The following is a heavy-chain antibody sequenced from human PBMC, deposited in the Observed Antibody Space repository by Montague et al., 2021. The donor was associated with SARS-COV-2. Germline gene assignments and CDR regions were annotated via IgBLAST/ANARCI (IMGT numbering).Heavy chain of an antibody. CDR1: GGSISSSNW. D-gene: IGHD3-3*01. CDR2: IYHSGST. Sequence: SETLSLTCAVSGGSISSSNWWSWVRQPPGKGLGWIGEIYHSGSTNYTPSLKSRVTISVDKSKNQFSLKLSSVTAADTAVYYCARVGASYDFLLTHGMDVWGQGTTVTVSS. V-gene: IGHV4-4*02. J-gene: IGHJ6*02. CDR3: ARVGASYDFLLTHGMDV.